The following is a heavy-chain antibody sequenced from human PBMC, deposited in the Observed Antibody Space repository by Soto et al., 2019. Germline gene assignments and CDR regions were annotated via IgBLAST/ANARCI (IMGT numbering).Heavy chain of an antibody. CDR2: INHSGST. CDR1: GGSFSGYY. J-gene: IGHJ2*01. CDR3: ARGTPVIYWYFDL. V-gene: IGHV4-34*01. D-gene: IGHD3-16*02. Sequence: QVQLQQWGAGLLKPSETLSLTCAVYGGSFSGYYWSWIRQPPGKGLEWIGEINHSGSTNYNPSLKSRVTISVDTSKNQFSLKLSSVTAADTAVYYCARGTPVIYWYFDLWGRGTLVTVSS.